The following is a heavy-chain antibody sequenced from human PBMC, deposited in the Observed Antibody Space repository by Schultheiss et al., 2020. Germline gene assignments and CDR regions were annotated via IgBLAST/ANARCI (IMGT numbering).Heavy chain of an antibody. D-gene: IGHD2-2*01. J-gene: IGHJ3*02. Sequence: ASVKVSCKASGYPFISYGFSWVRQAPGQGLEWMGWISAYNGNTNYAQKLQGRVTMTTDTSTSTAYMELRSLRSDDTAVYYCARALLYCSSTSCYSAAFDIWGQGTMGTVSS. V-gene: IGHV1-18*01. CDR1: GYPFISYG. CDR3: ARALLYCSSTSCYSAAFDI. CDR2: ISAYNGNT.